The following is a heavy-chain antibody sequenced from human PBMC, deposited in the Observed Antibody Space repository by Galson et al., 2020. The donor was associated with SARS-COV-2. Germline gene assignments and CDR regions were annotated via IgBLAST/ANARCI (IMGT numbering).Heavy chain of an antibody. CDR2: IYYSGST. CDR1: GGSISSSSYY. J-gene: IGHJ3*02. CDR3: ARHRAPGGNAHAFDI. D-gene: IGHD1-1*01. V-gene: IGHV4-39*01. Sequence: SETLSLTCTVSGGSISSSSYYWGWIRQPPGKGLEWIGSIYYSGSTYYNPSLKSRVTISVDTSKNQFSLKLSSVTAADTAVYYCARHRAPGGNAHAFDIWGQGTMVTVSS.